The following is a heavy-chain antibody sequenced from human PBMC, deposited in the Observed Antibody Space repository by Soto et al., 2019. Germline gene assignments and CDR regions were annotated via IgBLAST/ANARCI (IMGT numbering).Heavy chain of an antibody. D-gene: IGHD3-16*01. Sequence: QVQLVESGGGVVQPGRSLRLSCAASGFTFSSYGMHWVRQAPGKGLEWVAVISYDGSNKYYADSVKGRFTISRDNSKNTLYLQMNSLRAEDTAVYYCAKDLAKSIRGVLLRYYYYGMDVWGQGTTVTVSS. V-gene: IGHV3-30*18. J-gene: IGHJ6*02. CDR3: AKDLAKSIRGVLLRYYYYGMDV. CDR1: GFTFSSYG. CDR2: ISYDGSNK.